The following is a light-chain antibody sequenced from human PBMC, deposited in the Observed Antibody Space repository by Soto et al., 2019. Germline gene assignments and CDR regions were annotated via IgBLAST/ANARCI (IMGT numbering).Light chain of an antibody. Sequence: AIRMTQSPSSLSASVGDRVTITCRASQGIRSDLGWYQQKPGQAPKLLIYAASNLQSGVPPRFSGSGSGTDFTLTISSLQPEDFATYYCLQDNNYPWTFGQGTKVEI. V-gene: IGKV1-6*02. CDR2: AAS. CDR3: LQDNNYPWT. CDR1: QGIRSD. J-gene: IGKJ1*01.